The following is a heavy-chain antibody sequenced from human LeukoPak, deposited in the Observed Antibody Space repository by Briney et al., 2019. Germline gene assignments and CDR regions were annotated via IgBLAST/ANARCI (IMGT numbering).Heavy chain of an antibody. J-gene: IGHJ6*02. V-gene: IGHV1-24*01. CDR3: AREKWSSSWYGLGADYYGMDV. D-gene: IGHD6-13*01. CDR1: GYTLTELS. CDR2: FDPEDGET. Sequence: ASVKVSCKVSGYTLTELSMHWVRQAPGKGLEWMGGFDPEDGETIYAQKFQGRVTMTEDTSTDTAYMELSRLRSDDTAVYYCAREKWSSSWYGLGADYYGMDVWGQGTTVTVSS.